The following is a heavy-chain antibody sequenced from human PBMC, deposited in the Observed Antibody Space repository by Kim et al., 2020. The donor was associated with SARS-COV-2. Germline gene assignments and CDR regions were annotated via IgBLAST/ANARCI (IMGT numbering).Heavy chain of an antibody. CDR1: GGSISSSVYY. V-gene: IGHV4-39*07. J-gene: IGHJ5*02. D-gene: IGHD2-2*01. CDR2: IYSSGLT. Sequence: SETLSLICNVSGGSISSSVYYWGWIRQPPGKGLEWLGSIYSSGLTLYNPSLKSRLTISVDTSKNQFSLKVNSVTAADTAFYYCARRPYSTVHAGRGWFDP. CDR3: ARRPYSTVHAGRGWFDP.